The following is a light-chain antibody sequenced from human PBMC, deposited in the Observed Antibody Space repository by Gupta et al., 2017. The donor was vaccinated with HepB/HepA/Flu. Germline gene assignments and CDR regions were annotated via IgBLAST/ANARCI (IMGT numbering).Light chain of an antibody. CDR2: GNI. V-gene: IGLV1-40*01. CDR3: QSYDSSLSSSV. J-gene: IGLJ2*01. Sequence: QSVLTQPPSVSGAPGQRVTISCTGSSYNIGAGYDVHWYQQLPGTAPKLLIYGNINRPSGVPDRFSGSKSATSASLAITGLQAEDEADYYCQSYDSSLSSSVFGGGTKLTVL. CDR1: SYNIGAGYD.